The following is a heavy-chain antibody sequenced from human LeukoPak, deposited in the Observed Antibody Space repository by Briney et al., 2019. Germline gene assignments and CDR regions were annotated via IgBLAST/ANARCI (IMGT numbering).Heavy chain of an antibody. J-gene: IGHJ4*02. V-gene: IGHV3-23*01. CDR2: ISGSGGST. Sequence: GGSLRLSCAASGFTFSSCGMSWVRQAPGKGLEWVSAISGSGGSTYYADSVKGRFTISRDNSKIPLYLQMNSLRAEDTAVYYCAKAHSSGWYYYFDYWGQGTLVTVSS. CDR3: AKAHSSGWYYYFDY. D-gene: IGHD6-19*01. CDR1: GFTFSSCG.